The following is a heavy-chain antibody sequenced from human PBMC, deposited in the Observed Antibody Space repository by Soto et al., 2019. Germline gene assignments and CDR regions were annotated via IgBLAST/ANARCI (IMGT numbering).Heavy chain of an antibody. D-gene: IGHD6-13*01. Sequence: QVQLQESGPGLVKPSGTLSLTGAVSGGSISSSNWWSWVRQPPGKGLEGIGAIYHSGSTNYNPSLNSRVTISVDKSKNQFSLKLSSVTAADTAVYYCASRLLYSSSWYALDDYWGQGTLVTVSS. CDR1: GGSISSSNW. V-gene: IGHV4-4*02. J-gene: IGHJ4*02. CDR3: ASRLLYSSSWYALDDY. CDR2: IYHSGST.